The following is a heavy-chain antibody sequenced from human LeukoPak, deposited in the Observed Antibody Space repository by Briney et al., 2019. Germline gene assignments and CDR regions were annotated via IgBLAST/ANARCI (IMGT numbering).Heavy chain of an antibody. CDR2: ISYSGAP. CDR3: ARAWEWNDGAGAFAY. J-gene: IGHJ3*01. Sequence: SETLSLTCTVSSGSFTNFYWSWIRQSPGNGLEWLGHISYSGAPQYSPSFTSRVAISLDTSKKYVSLNLGSVTAADTAVYYCARAWEWNDGAGAFAYWGQGTMVTVSS. D-gene: IGHD1-1*01. CDR1: SGSFTNFY. V-gene: IGHV4-59*01.